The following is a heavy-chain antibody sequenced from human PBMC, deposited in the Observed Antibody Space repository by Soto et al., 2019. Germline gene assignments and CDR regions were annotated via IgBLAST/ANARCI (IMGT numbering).Heavy chain of an antibody. V-gene: IGHV1-69*13. CDR2: IIPIFGTA. Sequence: ASVKVSCKASGGTFSSYAISWVRQAPGQGLEWMGGIIPIFGTANYAQKFQGRVTITADESTSTAYMELSSLRSEDTAVYYCARDSEYYDFWSGYRYASFDYWGQGTLVTVSS. CDR3: ARDSEYYDFWSGYRYASFDY. CDR1: GGTFSSYA. J-gene: IGHJ4*02. D-gene: IGHD3-3*01.